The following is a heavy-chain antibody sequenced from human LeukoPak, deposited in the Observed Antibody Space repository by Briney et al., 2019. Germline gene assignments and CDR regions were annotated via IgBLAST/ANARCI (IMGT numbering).Heavy chain of an antibody. Sequence: GGSLRLSCAASGFTFSDYYMSWIRQAPGKGLEWVSYISSSSSYTNYADSVKGRFTISRDNAKNSLYLQMNSLRAEDTAVYYCARGLPPRYCSGGSCYSAPGYWGQGTLVTVSS. CDR2: ISSSSSYT. D-gene: IGHD2-15*01. V-gene: IGHV3-11*05. CDR3: ARGLPPRYCSGGSCYSAPGY. J-gene: IGHJ4*02. CDR1: GFTFSDYY.